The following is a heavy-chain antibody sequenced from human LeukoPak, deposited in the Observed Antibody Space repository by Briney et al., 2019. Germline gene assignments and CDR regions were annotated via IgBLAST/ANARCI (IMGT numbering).Heavy chain of an antibody. CDR3: AKHRGWNSSWYTFDY. D-gene: IGHD6-13*01. J-gene: IGHJ4*02. Sequence: GGSLRLSCAVSGFTFSSYAMSWVRHAPGKGLEWVSAISGSGDRTYYADSVKGRFTISRDNSKNTLCLQMNSLTAEDTAVYYCAKHRGWNSSWYTFDYWGQGTLVNVSS. V-gene: IGHV3-23*01. CDR2: ISGSGDRT. CDR1: GFTFSSYA.